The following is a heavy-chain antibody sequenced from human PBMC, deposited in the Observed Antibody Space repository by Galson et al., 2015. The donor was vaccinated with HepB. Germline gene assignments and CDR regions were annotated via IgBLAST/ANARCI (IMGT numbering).Heavy chain of an antibody. CDR3: AREPLKAYSSSWYHGDY. Sequence: SLRLSCAASGFTFSSYSMNWVRQAPGKGLEWVSSISSSSSYIYYADSVKGRFTISRDNAKNSLYLQMNSLRAEDTAVYYCAREPLKAYSSSWYHGDYWGQGTLVTVSS. V-gene: IGHV3-21*01. CDR1: GFTFSSYS. D-gene: IGHD6-13*01. CDR2: ISSSSSYI. J-gene: IGHJ4*02.